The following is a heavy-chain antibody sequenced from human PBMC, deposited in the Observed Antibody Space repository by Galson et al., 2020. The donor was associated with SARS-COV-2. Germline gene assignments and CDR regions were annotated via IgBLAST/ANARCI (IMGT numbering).Heavy chain of an antibody. CDR3: TRDVSGGASDI. D-gene: IGHD1-26*01. Sequence: GGSLRLSCAASGFTFTNYAMHWVRQAPGKGLEWLTVISHDGKIQVYTDSVKGRFTISRDNSGNMVFLQIVSLRPDDTALYYCTRDVSGGASDIWGQGTVVTVSS. J-gene: IGHJ3*02. V-gene: IGHV3-30*04. CDR1: GFTFTNYA. CDR2: ISHDGKIQ.